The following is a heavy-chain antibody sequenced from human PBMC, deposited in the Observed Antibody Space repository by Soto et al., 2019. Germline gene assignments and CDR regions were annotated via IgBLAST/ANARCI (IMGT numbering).Heavy chain of an antibody. J-gene: IGHJ4*02. CDR3: ARVGSGYIWGSYRTFNDY. CDR1: GGSFSGYY. CDR2: INHSGST. Sequence: SETLSLTCAVYGGSFSGYYWSWIRQPPGKGLEWIGEINHSGSTNYNPSLKSRVTISVDTSKNQFSLKLSSVTAADTAVYYCARVGSGYIWGSYRTFNDYWGQGTLVTVSS. V-gene: IGHV4-34*01. D-gene: IGHD3-16*02.